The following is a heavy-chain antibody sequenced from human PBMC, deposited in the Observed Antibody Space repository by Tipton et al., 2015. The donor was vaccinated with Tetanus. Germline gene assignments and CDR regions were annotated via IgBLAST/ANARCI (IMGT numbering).Heavy chain of an antibody. V-gene: IGHV4-34*01. D-gene: IGHD5-18*01. Sequence: TLSLTCTVSGGSISPYYWSWIRQPPGKGLEWIGEINHSGSTNYNPSLKSRVTISVDTSKNQFSLKLSSVTAADTAVYYCSSSEGSDTSMVTSFVYWVQGTLVTVSS. CDR1: GGSISPYY. CDR2: INHSGST. CDR3: SSSEGSDTSMVTSFVY. J-gene: IGHJ4*02.